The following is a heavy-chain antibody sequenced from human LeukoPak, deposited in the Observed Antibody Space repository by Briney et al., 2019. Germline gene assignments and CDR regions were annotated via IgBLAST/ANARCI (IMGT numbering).Heavy chain of an antibody. Sequence: PSETLSLTCTVSGGSISSSSYYWGWIRQPPGTGLEWIGSIYYSGSTYYNPSLKSRVTISVDTSKNQFSLKLSSVTAADTAVYYCARANYDFWSGYSDPDAFDIWGQGTMVTVSS. J-gene: IGHJ3*02. CDR3: ARANYDFWSGYSDPDAFDI. D-gene: IGHD3-3*01. CDR2: IYYSGST. CDR1: GGSISSSSYY. V-gene: IGHV4-39*07.